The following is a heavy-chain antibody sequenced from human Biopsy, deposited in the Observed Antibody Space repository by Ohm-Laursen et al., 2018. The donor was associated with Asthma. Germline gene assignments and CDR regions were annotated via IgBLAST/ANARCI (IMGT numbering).Heavy chain of an antibody. CDR2: IMTVFGTT. J-gene: IGHJ6*02. V-gene: IGHV1-69*01. D-gene: IGHD6-19*01. CDR1: GGTFSNFA. CDR3: ARCQVGYSSGWSLLLKKIYYSGMDV. Sequence: SSEKVSYKAPGGTFSNFAISWARQAPGQGLEWLGGIMTVFGTTNYAQKFRGRATITADESTSTAYMEVTSLRSEDTAIYYCARCQVGYSSGWSLLLKKIYYSGMDVWGQGTAVTVSS.